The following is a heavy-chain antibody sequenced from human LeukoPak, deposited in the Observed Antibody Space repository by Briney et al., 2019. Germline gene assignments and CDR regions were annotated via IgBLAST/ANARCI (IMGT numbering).Heavy chain of an antibody. CDR2: VYYSGST. Sequence: PSETLSLTCTVSGGSISDYYWNWIRQPPGKGLEWIGYVYYSGSTTYNPSLKSRVTMSVDTAKNQFSLKLRSVTATDTAVYYCARGDFCSKSNCYLRPMDVWGKGTTVTVSS. D-gene: IGHD3-3*01. V-gene: IGHV4-59*01. CDR3: ARGDFCSKSNCYLRPMDV. CDR1: GGSISDYY. J-gene: IGHJ6*03.